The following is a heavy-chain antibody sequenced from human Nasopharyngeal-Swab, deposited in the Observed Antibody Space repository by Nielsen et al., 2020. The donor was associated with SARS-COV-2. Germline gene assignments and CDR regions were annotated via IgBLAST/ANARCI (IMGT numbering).Heavy chain of an antibody. Sequence: WIRQPPGKGLEWIGSIYHSGSTYYNPSLKSRVTISVDTSKNQFSLKLSSVTDADTDGDDGARHNNWNTFNYWGQGTLVTVSS. CDR2: IYHSGST. J-gene: IGHJ4*02. CDR3: ARHNNWNTFNY. V-gene: IGHV4-38-2*01. D-gene: IGHD1-1*01.